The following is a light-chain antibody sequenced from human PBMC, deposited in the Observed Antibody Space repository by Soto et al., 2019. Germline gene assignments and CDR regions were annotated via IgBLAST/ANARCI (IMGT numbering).Light chain of an antibody. CDR3: QQYGTSPPVT. V-gene: IGKV3-20*01. Sequence: EIVLTQSPGTLSLSPGDRATLSCRASQGVGSSYLAWYQQKPGQAPRLLIYGASSRATGIPDRFSGSGSGTDFTLTISRLEPEDFAMYYCQQYGTSPPVTFGGGTKVEIK. CDR1: QGVGSSY. CDR2: GAS. J-gene: IGKJ4*01.